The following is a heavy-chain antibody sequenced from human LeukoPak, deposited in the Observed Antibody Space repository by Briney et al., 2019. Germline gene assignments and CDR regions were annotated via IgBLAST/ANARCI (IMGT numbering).Heavy chain of an antibody. V-gene: IGHV3-33*07. D-gene: IGHD2-15*01. J-gene: IGHJ6*02. CDR1: GFTFSSYG. CDR3: AKAVSTTGQYYYYGMDV. CDR2: ILYDGNNK. Sequence: GSLGPSCAASGFTFSSYGMYWVRQAPDKGLEWVAFILYDGNNKYYADSVKGRFTVSRDNSKNTLYLQMNSLRAEDTALYYCAKAVSTTGQYYYYGMDVWGQGTTVTVSS.